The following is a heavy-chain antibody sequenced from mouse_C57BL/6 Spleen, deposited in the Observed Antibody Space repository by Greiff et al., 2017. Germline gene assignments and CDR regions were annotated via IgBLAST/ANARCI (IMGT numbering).Heavy chain of an antibody. CDR1: GYTFTDYY. CDR3: ARRYYGSGLYFDY. CDR2: INPNNGGT. J-gene: IGHJ2*01. D-gene: IGHD1-1*01. Sequence: EVQLQQSGPELVKPGASVKISCKASGYTFTDYYMNWVKQSHGKSLEWIGDINPNNGGTSYNQKFKGKATLTVDKSSSTAYMELRSLTSEDSAVYYCARRYYGSGLYFDYWGQGTTLTVSS. V-gene: IGHV1-26*01.